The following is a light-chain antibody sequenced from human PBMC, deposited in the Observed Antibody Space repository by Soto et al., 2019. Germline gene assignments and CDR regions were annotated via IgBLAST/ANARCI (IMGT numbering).Light chain of an antibody. CDR1: QDLNNY. Sequence: MQMTQSPSSLSASVGDRVSITCQARQDLNNYINWYHQKQGKAPRLVIYDASNLEIGVPSRFGGSGSGTTFTFTISGLQPEDFGTYYCQQYNRVPYTFGQGPKVEMK. V-gene: IGKV1-33*01. CDR3: QQYNRVPYT. CDR2: DAS. J-gene: IGKJ2*01.